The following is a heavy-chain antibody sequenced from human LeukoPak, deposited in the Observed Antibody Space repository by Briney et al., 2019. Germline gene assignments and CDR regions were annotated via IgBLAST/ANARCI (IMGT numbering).Heavy chain of an antibody. D-gene: IGHD2-15*01. V-gene: IGHV3-74*01. CDR3: ARGRPHGSDY. Sequence: GGSLRLSCAASGFTFSSYWMNWVRQAPGKGLVWVSRIASDGSSTTYADSVKGRFSISRDNAKNTLYLQMNSLRVEDTAVYYCARGRPHGSDYWGQGTLVTVSS. J-gene: IGHJ4*02. CDR1: GFTFSSYW. CDR2: IASDGSST.